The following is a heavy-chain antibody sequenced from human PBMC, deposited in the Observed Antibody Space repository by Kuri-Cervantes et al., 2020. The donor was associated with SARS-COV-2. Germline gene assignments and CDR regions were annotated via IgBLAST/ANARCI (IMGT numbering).Heavy chain of an antibody. Sequence: LRLSCAVYGGSFSGYYWSWIRQPPGKGLEWIGEINHSGSTNYNPSLKSRVTISVDTSKNQFSLKLSSVTAADTAVYYCARARRVVSGTAHNDFWGQGTLVTVSS. CDR1: GGSFSGYY. D-gene: IGHD2-2*01. J-gene: IGHJ4*02. CDR2: INHSGST. V-gene: IGHV4-34*01. CDR3: ARARRVVSGTAHNDF.